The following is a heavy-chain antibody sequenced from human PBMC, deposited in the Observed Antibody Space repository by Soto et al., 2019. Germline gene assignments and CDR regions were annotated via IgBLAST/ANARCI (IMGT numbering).Heavy chain of an antibody. CDR3: AAPYSSSSRMELRFDY. V-gene: IGHV3-21*01. J-gene: IGHJ4*02. D-gene: IGHD6-6*01. CDR2: ISSSSSYI. CDR1: GFTFSSYS. Sequence: GGSLRLSCAASGFTFSSYSMNWVRQAPGKGLEWVSSISSSSSYIYYADSVKGRFTISRDNAKNSLYLQMNSLRAEDTAVYYCAAPYSSSSRMELRFDYWGQGTLVTVSS.